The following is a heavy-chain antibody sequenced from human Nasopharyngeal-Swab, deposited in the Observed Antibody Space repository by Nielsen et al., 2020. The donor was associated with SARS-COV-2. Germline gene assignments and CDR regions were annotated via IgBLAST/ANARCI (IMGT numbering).Heavy chain of an antibody. D-gene: IGHD3-22*01. V-gene: IGHV3-11*04. Sequence: GESLKISCAASGFTFSDYYMSWIRQAPGKGLEWVSYISSSGSTIYYADSVKGRFTISRDNAKNSLYLQMNSLRAEDTAVYYCATPKLYDSSGYYFDYWGQGTLVTVSS. J-gene: IGHJ4*02. CDR3: ATPKLYDSSGYYFDY. CDR2: ISSSGSTI. CDR1: GFTFSDYY.